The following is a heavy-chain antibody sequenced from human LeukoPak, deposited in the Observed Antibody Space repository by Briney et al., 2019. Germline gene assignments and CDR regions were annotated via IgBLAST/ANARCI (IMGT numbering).Heavy chain of an antibody. CDR2: FDPEDGET. V-gene: IGHV1-24*01. D-gene: IGHD6-19*01. J-gene: IGHJ5*02. CDR3: ARHPIAVAGGVNWFDP. CDR1: GYTLTELS. Sequence: ASVKVSCKVSGYTLTELSMHWVRQAPGKGLEWMGGFDPEDGETIYAQKFQGRVTMTEDTSTDTAYMELSSLRSEDTAVYYCARHPIAVAGGVNWFDPWGQGTLVTVSS.